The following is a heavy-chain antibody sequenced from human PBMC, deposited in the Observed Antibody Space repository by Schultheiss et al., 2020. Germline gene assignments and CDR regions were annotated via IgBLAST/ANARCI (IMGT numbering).Heavy chain of an antibody. D-gene: IGHD3-9*01. V-gene: IGHV4-61*05. CDR2: IYYSGST. Sequence: SETLSLTCTVSGGSLRSCGYYWGCIRQPPGKGLEWIGYIYYSGSTNYNPSLKSRVTISVDTSKNQFSLKLSSVTVADTAVYYCARRRFCDSMTGYYTDCYFNLWGGRTLVKVYS. J-gene: IGHJ2*01. CDR3: ARRRFCDSMTGYYTDCYFNL. CDR1: GGSLRSCGYY.